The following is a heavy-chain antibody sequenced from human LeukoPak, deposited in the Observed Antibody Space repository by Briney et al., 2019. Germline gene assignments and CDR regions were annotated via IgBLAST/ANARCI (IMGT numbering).Heavy chain of an antibody. V-gene: IGHV2-70*04. Sequence: SGPALVKPTQTLTLTCTFSGFSLSTSGMRVSWIRQPPGKALEWLARIDWDDDKYYSTSLKTRLTISKDTSKNQVVLTMTNMDPVDTATYYCARVTMVRGVIVDFDYWGQGTLVTVSS. CDR2: IDWDDDK. CDR1: GFSLSTSGMR. J-gene: IGHJ4*02. D-gene: IGHD3-10*01. CDR3: ARVTMVRGVIVDFDY.